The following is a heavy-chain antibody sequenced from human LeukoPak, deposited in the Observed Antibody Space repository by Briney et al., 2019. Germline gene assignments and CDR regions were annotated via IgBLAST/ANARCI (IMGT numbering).Heavy chain of an antibody. CDR3: ARVLHAPYLIDS. D-gene: IGHD2-8*01. V-gene: IGHV4-38-2*02. Sequence: PSETLSLTCTVSDSSITSTYYWAWFRQPPGKGLEWIATVFRLQTVRTFNNPSLGSRVTMSLDPSHNQFSLNLTSVTAADTALYFCARVLHAPYLIDSCGQGTLVTVSS. J-gene: IGHJ4*02. CDR1: DSSITSTYY. CDR2: VFRLQTVRT.